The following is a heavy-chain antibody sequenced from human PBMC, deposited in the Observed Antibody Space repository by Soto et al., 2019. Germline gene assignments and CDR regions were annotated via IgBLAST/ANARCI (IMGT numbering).Heavy chain of an antibody. CDR3: ARAEYYYDSSGYYGYYFDY. CDR2: IYYSGST. CDR1: GGSISSGDYY. J-gene: IGHJ4*02. D-gene: IGHD3-22*01. Sequence: PSETLSLTCTVSGGSISSGDYYWSWIRQPPGKGLEWIGYIYYSGSTYYNPSLKSRVTISVDTSKNQFSLKLSSVTAADTAVYYCARAEYYYDSSGYYGYYFDYWGQGTLVTVSS. V-gene: IGHV4-30-4*01.